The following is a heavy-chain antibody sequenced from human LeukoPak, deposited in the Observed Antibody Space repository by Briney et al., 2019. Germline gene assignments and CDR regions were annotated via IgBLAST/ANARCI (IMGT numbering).Heavy chain of an antibody. CDR3: AANTPVPVAEIGYYYYYYMDV. D-gene: IGHD2-2*01. CDR2: IVVGSGNT. Sequence: ASVKVSCKASGFTFTSSAMQWVRQARGQRLEWIGWIVVGSGNTNYAQKFQERVTITRDMSTSTAYMELSSLRSEDTAVYYCAANTPVPVAEIGYYYYYYMDVWGKGTTVTVSS. J-gene: IGHJ6*03. CDR1: GFTFTSSA. V-gene: IGHV1-58*02.